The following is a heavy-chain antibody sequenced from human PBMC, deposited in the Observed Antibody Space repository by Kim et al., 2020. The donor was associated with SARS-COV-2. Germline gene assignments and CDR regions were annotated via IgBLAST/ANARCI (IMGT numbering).Heavy chain of an antibody. CDR2: SRNKANSYTT. Sequence: GGSLRLSCAASGFTFSDHYIDWVRQAPGKGLEWVGLSRNKANSYTTEYAASVRGRFTISRDDARNSVYLQMKSLETEDTAVYYCARGGSARFHAFDFWGQGTMVTVS. CDR1: GFTFSDHY. J-gene: IGHJ3*01. D-gene: IGHD3-16*01. V-gene: IGHV3-72*01. CDR3: ARGGSARFHAFDF.